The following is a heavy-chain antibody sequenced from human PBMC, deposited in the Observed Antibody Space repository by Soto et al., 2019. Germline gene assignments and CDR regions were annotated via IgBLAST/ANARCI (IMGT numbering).Heavy chain of an antibody. CDR3: AKEVWNGYGMDV. V-gene: IGHV3-30*18. CDR1: GFTFRTYG. CDR2: ISHDGSSQ. D-gene: IGHD1-1*01. Sequence: QVQLVESGGGVVQPGRSLRLSCAASGFTFRTYGMHWVRQAPGKGLEWVAVISHDGSSQYYADSVKGRFTISRDNSKNTLYLQMNSLRAEDTAVYYCAKEVWNGYGMDVWGQGTTVTVSS. J-gene: IGHJ6*02.